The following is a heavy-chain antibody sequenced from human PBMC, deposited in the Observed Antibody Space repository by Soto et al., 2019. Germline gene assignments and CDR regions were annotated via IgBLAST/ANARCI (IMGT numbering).Heavy chain of an antibody. CDR3: ARDQDADIVVGHYMDV. CDR2: ISSSSSYI. D-gene: IGHD2-2*01. V-gene: IGHV3-21*01. CDR1: GFTFSSYS. J-gene: IGHJ6*03. Sequence: GGSLRLSCAASGFTFSSYSMNWVRQAPGKGLEWVSSISSSSSYIYYADSVKGRFTISRDNAKNSLYLQMNSLRAEDTAVYYCARDQDADIVVGHYMDVWGKGTTVTVSS.